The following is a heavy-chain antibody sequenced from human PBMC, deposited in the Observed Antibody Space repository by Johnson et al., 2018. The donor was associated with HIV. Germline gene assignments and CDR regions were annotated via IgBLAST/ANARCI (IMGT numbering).Heavy chain of an antibody. Sequence: VQLVESGGGLVQPGGSLRLSCGAFGFTFSCYDVHWVRQATGKGLEWVSPIGTAGDTYYADSVEGRFTISRDNSKNTLYLQMNSLRAEDTAVYYCAKDVIMITFGGIFWGQGTRVTVSS. D-gene: IGHD3-16*01. J-gene: IGHJ3*01. CDR2: IGTAGDT. V-gene: IGHV3-13*01. CDR3: AKDVIMITFGGIF. CDR1: GFTFSCYD.